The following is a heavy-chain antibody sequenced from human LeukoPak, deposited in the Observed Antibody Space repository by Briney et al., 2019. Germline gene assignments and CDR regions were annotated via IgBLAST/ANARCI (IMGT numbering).Heavy chain of an antibody. Sequence: ASVKVSCKASGYTFNGYYIHWVRQAPGQGLGWMGIINPSGGSTSYAQKFQGRVTMTRDTSTSTVYMELSSLRSEDTAVYYCARKGGTAMVTFDYWGQGTLVTVSS. CDR2: INPSGGST. CDR3: ARKGGTAMVTFDY. D-gene: IGHD5-18*01. CDR1: GYTFNGYY. V-gene: IGHV1-46*02. J-gene: IGHJ4*02.